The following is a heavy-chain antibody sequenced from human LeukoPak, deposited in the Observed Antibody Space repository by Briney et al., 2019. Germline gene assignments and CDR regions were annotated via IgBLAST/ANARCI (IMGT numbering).Heavy chain of an antibody. J-gene: IGHJ5*02. Sequence: PSETLSLTCAVYGGSFSGYYWSWIRQPPGKGLEWIGEINHSGSTNYNPSLKSRVTISVDTSKNQFSLKLSSVTAADTAVYYCARGVVAGLNWFDPWGQGTLVSVSS. CDR1: GGSFSGYY. D-gene: IGHD6-19*01. CDR3: ARGVVAGLNWFDP. V-gene: IGHV4-34*01. CDR2: INHSGST.